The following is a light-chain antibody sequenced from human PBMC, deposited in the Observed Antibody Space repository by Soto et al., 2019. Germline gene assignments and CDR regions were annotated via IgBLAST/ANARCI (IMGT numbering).Light chain of an antibody. CDR2: KAS. Sequence: DIQMTQSPSTLSASVGDRVTITCRASQTISTLLAWYQQRPGKAPNLLIDKASSLESGVPSRFSGSGSGTEFTLNISSLQPDDFATYFCQQYSTYPWTFGQGTKVEVK. CDR1: QTISTL. CDR3: QQYSTYPWT. V-gene: IGKV1-5*03. J-gene: IGKJ1*01.